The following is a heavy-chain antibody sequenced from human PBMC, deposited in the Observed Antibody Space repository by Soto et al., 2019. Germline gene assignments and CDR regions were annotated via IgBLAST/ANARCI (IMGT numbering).Heavy chain of an antibody. V-gene: IGHV4-31*03. J-gene: IGHJ5*02. D-gene: IGHD3-22*01. Sequence: TSETLSLTCTVSGGSISSGGYYWSWIRQHPGKGLEWIGYIYYSGSTYYNPSLKNRVTISVDTSKNQFSLKLNSVTAADTAVYYCARAYDSSGNCPFAPWGQGTLVTVSS. CDR3: ARAYDSSGNCPFAP. CDR1: GGSISSGGYY. CDR2: IYYSGST.